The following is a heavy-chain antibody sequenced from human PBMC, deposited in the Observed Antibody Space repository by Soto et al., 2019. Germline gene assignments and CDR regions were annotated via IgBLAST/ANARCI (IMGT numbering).Heavy chain of an antibody. Sequence: PGESLKISCKGSGYSFTSYWIGWVRQMPGKGLEWMGIIYPGDSDTRYSPSFQGQVTISADKSISTAYLQWSSLKASDTAMYYCAIHRTTTRFQTLWDLPYYYYYYMDVWGKGTTVTVSS. V-gene: IGHV5-51*01. J-gene: IGHJ6*03. CDR2: IYPGDSDT. CDR1: GYSFTSYW. D-gene: IGHD1-26*01. CDR3: AIHRTTTRFQTLWDLPYYYYYYMDV.